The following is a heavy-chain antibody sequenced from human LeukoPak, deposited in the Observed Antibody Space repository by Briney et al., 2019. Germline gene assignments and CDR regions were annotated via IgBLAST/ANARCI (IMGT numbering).Heavy chain of an antibody. CDR2: ISSSGSSI. CDR1: GFTFSSYW. J-gene: IGHJ4*02. V-gene: IGHV3-48*02. D-gene: IGHD6-19*01. CDR3: ARDESSGWRQLDY. Sequence: GGSLRLSCAASGFTFSSYWMSWVRQAPGKGLEWVSYISSSGSSIHYADSVKGRFSISRDNAKNSLYLQMNSLRDEDTAVYYCARDESSGWRQLDYWGQGTLVTVSS.